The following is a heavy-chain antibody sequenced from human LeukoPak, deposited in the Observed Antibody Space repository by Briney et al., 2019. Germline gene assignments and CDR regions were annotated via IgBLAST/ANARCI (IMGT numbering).Heavy chain of an antibody. CDR3: ARILGGAPHYYGMDV. V-gene: IGHV2-70*11. CDR1: GFSLSTSGMC. J-gene: IGHJ6*02. CDR2: IDWDDDK. Sequence: SGPTLVNPTQTLTLTCTFSGFSLSTSGMCVSWIRQPPGKALEWLARIDWDDDKYYSTSLKTRLTISKDTSKNQVVLTMTNMDPVDTATYYCARILGGAPHYYGMDVWGQGTTVTVSS. D-gene: IGHD3-16*01.